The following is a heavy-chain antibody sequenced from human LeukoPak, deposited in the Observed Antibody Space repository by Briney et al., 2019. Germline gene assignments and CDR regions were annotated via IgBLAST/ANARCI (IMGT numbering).Heavy chain of an antibody. CDR3: AREYRIAVAGTFAGHDAFDI. D-gene: IGHD6-19*01. CDR1: GYTFTSYG. Sequence: ASVKVSCKASGYTFTSYGISWVRQAPGQGLEWMGRISAYNGNTNYAQKLQGRVTMTTDTSTSTAYMELSSLRSDDTAVYYCAREYRIAVAGTFAGHDAFDIWGQGTMVTVSS. J-gene: IGHJ3*02. CDR2: ISAYNGNT. V-gene: IGHV1-18*01.